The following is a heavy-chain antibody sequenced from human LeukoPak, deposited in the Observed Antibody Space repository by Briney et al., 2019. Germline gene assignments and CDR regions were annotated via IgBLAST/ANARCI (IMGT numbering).Heavy chain of an antibody. CDR2: IYGADAA. V-gene: IGHV3-66*02. CDR1: GFNVSSNY. D-gene: IGHD6-13*01. CDR3: VTSTGQQFIPYDY. J-gene: IGHJ4*02. Sequence: PGGSLGLSCAASGFNVSSNYMTWIRQAPGKGLEWVSLIYGADAAYYAESVRGRFMISRDNLKNTLFLQMNSLRVEDTALYYCVTSTGQQFIPYDYWGQGTHVTVSS.